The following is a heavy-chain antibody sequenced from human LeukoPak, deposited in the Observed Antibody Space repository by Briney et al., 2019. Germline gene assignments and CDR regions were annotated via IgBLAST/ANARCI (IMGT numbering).Heavy chain of an antibody. D-gene: IGHD5-12*01. J-gene: IGHJ4*02. CDR2: ISAYNGNT. CDR1: GYTLTELS. CDR3: ARDSVIVAPPEADY. V-gene: IGHV1-18*01. Sequence: ASVKVSCKVSGYTLTELSMHWVRQAPGQGLEWMGWISAYNGNTNYAQKLQGRVTMTTDTSTSTAYMELRSLRSDDTAVYYCARDSVIVAPPEADYWGQGTLVTVSS.